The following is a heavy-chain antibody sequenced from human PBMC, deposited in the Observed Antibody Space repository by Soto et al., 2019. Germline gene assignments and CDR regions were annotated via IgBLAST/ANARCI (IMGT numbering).Heavy chain of an antibody. J-gene: IGHJ3*02. Sequence: GGSLRLSCAASGFICSSYDMSWVRQAPGKGLEWVSTILVDGRTFYVDSVEGRFTISRDSSQNTVYLQMNSLTAGDTALYYCAKATATGGGAFDICGQGTMVTV. CDR1: GFICSSYD. V-gene: IGHV3-23*01. D-gene: IGHD2-8*02. CDR3: AKATATGGGAFDI. CDR2: ILVDGRT.